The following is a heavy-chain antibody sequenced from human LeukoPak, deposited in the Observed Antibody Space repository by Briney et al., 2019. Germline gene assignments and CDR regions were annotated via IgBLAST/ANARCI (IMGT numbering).Heavy chain of an antibody. CDR2: ISAYNGNT. J-gene: IGHJ6*03. D-gene: IGHD6-19*01. CDR1: GYTFTSYG. V-gene: IGHV1-18*01. CDR3: ARKDGSGWYWGDYYMDV. Sequence: ASVKVSCKASGYTFTSYGISWVRQAPGQGLEWMGWISAYNGNTNYAQKLQGRVTMTTDTSTSTAYMELRSLRSDDTAVYYCARKDGSGWYWGDYYMDVWGKGTTVTVSS.